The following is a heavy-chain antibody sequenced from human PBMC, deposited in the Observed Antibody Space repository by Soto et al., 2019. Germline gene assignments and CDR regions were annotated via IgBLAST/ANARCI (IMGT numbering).Heavy chain of an antibody. Sequence: QVQLQESGPGLVKPSQTLSLTCTVSGGSISSGGYYWSWIRQHPGKGLEWIGYIYYSGSTYYNPSLASRVTISVDTSKNQFSLNFSSVTAAVTAVYYCATYSGSYLAYWGQGTLVTVSS. V-gene: IGHV4-31*03. CDR1: GGSISSGGYY. CDR2: IYYSGST. CDR3: ATYSGSYLAY. D-gene: IGHD3-10*01. J-gene: IGHJ4*02.